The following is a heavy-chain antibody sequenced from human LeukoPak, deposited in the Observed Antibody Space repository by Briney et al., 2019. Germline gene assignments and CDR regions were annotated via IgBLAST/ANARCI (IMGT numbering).Heavy chain of an antibody. J-gene: IGHJ4*02. D-gene: IGHD6-13*01. CDR2: IYYSGST. CDR3: ARLAAAGRFFDY. V-gene: IGHV4-59*08. Sequence: SETLSLTCTVSGGSISSYYWSWIRQPPGKGLEWIGYIYYSGSTNYNPSLKSRVTISVDTSKNQFSLKLSSVTAADTAVYHCARLAAAGRFFDYWGQGTLVTVSS. CDR1: GGSISSYY.